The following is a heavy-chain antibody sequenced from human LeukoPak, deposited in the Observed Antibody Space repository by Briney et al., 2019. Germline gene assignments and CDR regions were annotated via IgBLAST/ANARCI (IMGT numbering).Heavy chain of an antibody. J-gene: IGHJ4*02. CDR3: AKDIPLAYCGGDCYKGLPDY. D-gene: IGHD2-21*02. V-gene: IGHV3-30*18. CDR2: ISYDGSNK. Sequence: GGSLRLSCAASGFTFSSYGMHWVRQAPGKGLEWVAVISYDGSNKYYADSVKGRFTISRDNSKNTLYLQMNSLRAEDTAVYYCAKDIPLAYCGGDCYKGLPDYWGQGTLVTVSS. CDR1: GFTFSSYG.